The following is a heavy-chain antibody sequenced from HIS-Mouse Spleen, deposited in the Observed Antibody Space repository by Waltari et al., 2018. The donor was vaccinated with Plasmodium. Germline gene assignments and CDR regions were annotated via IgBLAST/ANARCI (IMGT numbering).Heavy chain of an antibody. CDR2: IYYSGST. CDR3: ARGRGACFDY. V-gene: IGHV4-39*07. J-gene: IGHJ4*02. D-gene: IGHD3-16*01. Sequence: QLQLQESGPGLVKPSETLSLTCTVSGGSFTSSSSYWGWLRQPPGKGLEWIGSIYYSGSTYYNPSLKSRVTISVDTSKNQFSLKLSSVTAADTAVYYCARGRGACFDYWGQGTLVTVSS. CDR1: GGSFTSSSSY.